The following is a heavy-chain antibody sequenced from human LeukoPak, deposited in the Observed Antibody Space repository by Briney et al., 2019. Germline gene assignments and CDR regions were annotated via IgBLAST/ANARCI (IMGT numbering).Heavy chain of an antibody. CDR3: AKGHLLDYVWRNPTDS. V-gene: IGHV3-23*01. CDR2: ISGSASDT. Sequence: PGGSLRLSCAASGFTFSAYAMTWVRQAPGRGLEWVSAISGSASDTYYADSVKGRFTNSRDNPKNTLFLQMNSLRADDTAVYYCAKGHLLDYVWRNPTDSWGQGTLVTVSS. J-gene: IGHJ4*02. CDR1: GFTFSAYA. D-gene: IGHD3-16*01.